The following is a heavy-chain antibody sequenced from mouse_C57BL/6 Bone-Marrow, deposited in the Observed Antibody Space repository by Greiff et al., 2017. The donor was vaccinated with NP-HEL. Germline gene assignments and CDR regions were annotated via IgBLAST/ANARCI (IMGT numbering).Heavy chain of an antibody. Sequence: DVKLVESGEGLVKPGGSLKLSCAASGFTFSSYAMSWVRQTPEKRLEWVAYISSGGDYIYYADTVKGQFTISRDNARNTLYLQMSSLKSEDTAMYYCTRDQDRDYYYGSSHGAWFAYWGQGTLVTVSA. D-gene: IGHD1-1*01. V-gene: IGHV5-9-1*02. J-gene: IGHJ3*01. CDR2: ISSGGDYI. CDR1: GFTFSSYA. CDR3: TRDQDRDYYYGSSHGAWFAY.